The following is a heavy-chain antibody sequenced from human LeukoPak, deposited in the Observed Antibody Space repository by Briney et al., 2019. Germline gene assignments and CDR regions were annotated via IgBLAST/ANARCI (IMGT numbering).Heavy chain of an antibody. J-gene: IGHJ5*02. CDR1: GYSISSGYY. Sequence: PSETLSLTCTVSGYSISSGYYWGWIRQPPGKGLEWIGSIYHSGSTYYNPSLKSRVTISVDTSKNQFSLKLSSVTAADTAVYYCVRQWLVKIWFDPWGQGTLVTASS. CDR3: VRQWLVKIWFDP. D-gene: IGHD6-19*01. CDR2: IYHSGST. V-gene: IGHV4-38-2*02.